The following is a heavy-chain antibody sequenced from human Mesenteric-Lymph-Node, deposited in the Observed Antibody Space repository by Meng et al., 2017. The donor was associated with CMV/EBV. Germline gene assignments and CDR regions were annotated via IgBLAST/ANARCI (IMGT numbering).Heavy chain of an antibody. J-gene: IGHJ6*02. CDR3: ARAEAAAGTYYYYGMDV. CDR1: GYTLTELS. CDR2: FDPEDGET. V-gene: IGHV1-24*01. D-gene: IGHD6-13*01. Sequence: ASVKVSCKVSGYTLTELSRHWVRQAPGKGLEWMGGFDPEDGETIYAQKFQGRVTMTRETSTSTVYMELSSLRSEDTAVYYCARAEAAAGTYYYYGMDVWGQGTTVTVSS.